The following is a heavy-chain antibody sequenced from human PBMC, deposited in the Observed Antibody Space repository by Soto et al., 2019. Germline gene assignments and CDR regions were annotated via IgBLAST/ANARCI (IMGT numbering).Heavy chain of an antibody. J-gene: IGHJ4*02. V-gene: IGHV5-10-1*01. Sequence: PGESLKISCKGSGYSFTSYWISWVRQMPGKGLEWMGRIDPSDSYTNYSPSFQGHVTISADKSISTAYLQWSSLKASDTAMYYCARHVGVRGVIIRRPKAYFDYWGQGTLVTVSS. CDR1: GYSFTSYW. CDR2: IDPSDSYT. D-gene: IGHD3-10*01. CDR3: ARHVGVRGVIIRRPKAYFDY.